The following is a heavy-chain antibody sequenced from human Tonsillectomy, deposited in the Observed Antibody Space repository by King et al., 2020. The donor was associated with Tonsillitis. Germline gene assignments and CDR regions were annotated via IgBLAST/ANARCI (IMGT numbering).Heavy chain of an antibody. CDR2: ILPILDVA. J-gene: IGHJ6*02. Sequence: QLVQSGPEVKKPGSSVKVACKASGGTFSTNSVNWVRQAPGQGLEWMGRILPILDVANYAQKFQGRVTITADKSTSTAYMELSSLRSEDSAVYFCASGANSRMDLWGQGTTVTVSS. CDR3: ASGANSRMDL. D-gene: IGHD4-23*01. CDR1: GGTFSTNS. V-gene: IGHV1-69*09.